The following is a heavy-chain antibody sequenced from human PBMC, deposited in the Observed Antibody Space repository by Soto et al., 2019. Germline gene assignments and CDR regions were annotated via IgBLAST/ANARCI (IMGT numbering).Heavy chain of an antibody. CDR3: ARDQEEVAATQECWFEP. J-gene: IGHJ5*02. CDR2: IIPIFGTA. V-gene: IGHV1-69*13. CDR1: GCTFSSYA. Sequence: SVKVSCKACGCTFSSYAISWVRQAPGQGLEWMGGIIPIFGTANYAQKFQGRVTITADESTSTAYMEMSSLRSEDTAVYYCARDQEEVAATQECWFEPWGQGTLVTVSS. D-gene: IGHD2-15*01.